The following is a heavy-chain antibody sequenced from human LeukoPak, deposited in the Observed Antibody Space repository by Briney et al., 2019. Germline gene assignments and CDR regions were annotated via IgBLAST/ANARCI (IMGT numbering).Heavy chain of an antibody. Sequence: GGSLRLSCAASGFTFSSYSMNWVRQAPGKGLEGVSSISSSSSYIYYADSVKGRFTISRDNAKNSLYLQMNSLRAEDTAVYYCARVDILTSYYKDYYYYYYMDVWGKGTTVTVSS. CDR1: GFTFSSYS. J-gene: IGHJ6*03. CDR2: ISSSSSYI. D-gene: IGHD3-9*01. CDR3: ARVDILTSYYKDYYYYYYMDV. V-gene: IGHV3-21*01.